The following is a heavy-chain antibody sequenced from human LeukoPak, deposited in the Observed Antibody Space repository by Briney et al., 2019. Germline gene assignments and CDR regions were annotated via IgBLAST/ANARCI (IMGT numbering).Heavy chain of an antibody. V-gene: IGHV3-11*01. D-gene: IGHD3-10*01. J-gene: IGHJ4*02. Sequence: GGSLRLSCAASGFTFSDYYMSWIRRAPGKGLEWVSYISSSGSTIYYADSVKGRFTISRDNAKNSLYLQMNSLRAEDTAVYYCARDRRFGELLSQFDYWGQGTLVTVSS. CDR2: ISSSGSTI. CDR1: GFTFSDYY. CDR3: ARDRRFGELLSQFDY.